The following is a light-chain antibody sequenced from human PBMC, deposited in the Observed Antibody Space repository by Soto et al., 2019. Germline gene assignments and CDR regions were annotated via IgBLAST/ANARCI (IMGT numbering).Light chain of an antibody. CDR2: DDF. Sequence: SALTQPPSVSGAPGQRVTISCTGSSSNIGSGYDVHWYQQLPGTAPKLLIYDDFNRPSGVPDRFSGSKSGTSTSLAISGLQAEDETDYYCQSYDSRLSGFVFGTGTKVTVL. J-gene: IGLJ1*01. V-gene: IGLV1-40*01. CDR3: QSYDSRLSGFV. CDR1: SSNIGSGYD.